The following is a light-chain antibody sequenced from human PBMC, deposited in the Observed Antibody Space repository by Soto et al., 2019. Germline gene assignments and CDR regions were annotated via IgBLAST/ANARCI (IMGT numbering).Light chain of an antibody. V-gene: IGKV1-5*03. Sequence: DIQMTQSPSTLSASVGDRVTITCRASQSINNWLAWYQQKPGKAPKLLISKASNLKSGVPSRFSGTGSVTEFTLTISSLQPDDFASYYCQQYDCYPFTFGGGTKVEI. CDR3: QQYDCYPFT. J-gene: IGKJ4*01. CDR1: QSINNW. CDR2: KAS.